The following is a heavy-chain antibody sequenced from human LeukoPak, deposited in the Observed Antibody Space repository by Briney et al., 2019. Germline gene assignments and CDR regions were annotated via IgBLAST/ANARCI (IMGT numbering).Heavy chain of an antibody. V-gene: IGHV5-10-1*01. D-gene: IGHD3-22*01. Sequence: GESLRISCKGSGYMFTNYWISWVRQMPGKGLEWMGRIDPRDSYTKYSPSFQGHVSISADKSISTAYLQWSSLKASDTATYYCARLESSGYYVYWGQGTLVTVSS. CDR3: ARLESSGYYVY. CDR1: GYMFTNYW. CDR2: IDPRDSYT. J-gene: IGHJ4*02.